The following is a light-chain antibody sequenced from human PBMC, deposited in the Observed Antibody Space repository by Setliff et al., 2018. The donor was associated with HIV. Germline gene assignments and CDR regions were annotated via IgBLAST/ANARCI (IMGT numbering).Light chain of an antibody. V-gene: IGLV2-14*01. J-gene: IGLJ1*01. CDR3: QSYDTRLTTSGV. CDR1: SSDVGGYKY. Sequence: QSVLTQPASVSGSPGQSITISCTGTSSDVGGYKYISWFQQHPGKAPKLMIYEVTDRPSGVSKRFSGSKSGNTASLTISGLQAEDEADYYCQSYDTRLTTSGVFGSGTKVTVL. CDR2: EVT.